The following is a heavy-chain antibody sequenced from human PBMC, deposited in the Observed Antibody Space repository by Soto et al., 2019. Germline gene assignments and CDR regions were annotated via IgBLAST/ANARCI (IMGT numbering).Heavy chain of an antibody. V-gene: IGHV3-48*03. Sequence: LRLSCAASGFTFSSYEMNWVRQAPGKGLEWVSYISSSGSTIYYADSVKGRFTISRDNAKNSLYLQMNSLRAEDTAVYYCARVDGMATIIFDYWGQGTLVTVSS. D-gene: IGHD5-12*01. CDR3: ARVDGMATIIFDY. CDR2: ISSSGSTI. CDR1: GFTFSSYE. J-gene: IGHJ4*02.